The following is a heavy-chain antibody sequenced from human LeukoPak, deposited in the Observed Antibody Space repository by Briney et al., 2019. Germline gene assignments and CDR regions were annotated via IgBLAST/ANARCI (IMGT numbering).Heavy chain of an antibody. J-gene: IGHJ6*03. CDR2: IYYSGST. V-gene: IGHV4-59*12. D-gene: IGHD6-13*01. CDR3: ARDRSSIAAGDGYYYYMDV. Sequence: SETLSLTCTVSGGSISSYYWSWIRQPPGKGLEWIGYIYYSGSTNYNPSLKSRVTISVDTSKNQFPLKLSSVTAADAAVYYCARDRSSIAAGDGYYYYMDVWGKGTTVTVSS. CDR1: GGSISSYY.